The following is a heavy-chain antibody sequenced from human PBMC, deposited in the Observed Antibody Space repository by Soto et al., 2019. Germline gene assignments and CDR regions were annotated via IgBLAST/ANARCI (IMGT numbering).Heavy chain of an antibody. CDR3: ASSSRGVVAATPAWFDP. D-gene: IGHD2-15*01. V-gene: IGHV4-39*01. CDR2: IYYSGST. CDR1: GGSISSSTYY. Sequence: PSETLSLTCTVSGGSISSSTYYWGWIRQPPGKGLEWIGSIYYSGSTYYNPSLKSRVTISVDTSKNQFSLKLSSVTAADTAVYYCASSSRGVVAATPAWFDPWGQGTLVTVSS. J-gene: IGHJ5*02.